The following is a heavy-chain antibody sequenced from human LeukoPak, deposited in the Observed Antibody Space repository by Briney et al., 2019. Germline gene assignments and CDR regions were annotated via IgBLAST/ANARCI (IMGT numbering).Heavy chain of an antibody. CDR1: GGTFSSYA. CDR3: ARTGKGKAAGFDY. CDR2: IIPIFGTA. V-gene: IGHV1-69*05. J-gene: IGHJ4*02. D-gene: IGHD6-13*01. Sequence: SVKVSCKASGGTFSSYAISWVRQAPGQGLEWMGGIIPIFGTANYAQKFQGRVTITTDESTSTAYMELSSLRSEDTAVYYCARTGKGKAAGFDYWGQGTLVTVSS.